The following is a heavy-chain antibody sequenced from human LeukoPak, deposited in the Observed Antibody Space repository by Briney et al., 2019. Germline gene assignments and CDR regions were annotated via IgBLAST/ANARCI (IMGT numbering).Heavy chain of an antibody. Sequence: GSLRLSCAASGFTFSSYSMNWVRQAPGEGLEWVSSISSSSSYIYYADSVKGRFTISRDNAKNSLYLQMNSLRAEDTAVYYCARDTTVTTCGYWGQGTLVTVSS. D-gene: IGHD4-17*01. CDR3: ARDTTVTTCGY. CDR1: GFTFSSYS. V-gene: IGHV3-21*01. CDR2: ISSSSSYI. J-gene: IGHJ4*02.